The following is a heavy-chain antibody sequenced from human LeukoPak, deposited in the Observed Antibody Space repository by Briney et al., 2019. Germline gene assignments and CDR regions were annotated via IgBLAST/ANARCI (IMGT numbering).Heavy chain of an antibody. Sequence: ASVKVSCKASGYTFADYSMHWVRQAPGQGLEWMGWINPNSGDTNYAQKFQGRVIMTRDTSISTAYMELSRLKSDDTAVYYCAGGPFGPGTYYFDHWGQGTLLTVSS. V-gene: IGHV1-2*02. CDR2: INPNSGDT. CDR1: GYTFADYS. D-gene: IGHD3-10*01. CDR3: AGGPFGPGTYYFDH. J-gene: IGHJ4*02.